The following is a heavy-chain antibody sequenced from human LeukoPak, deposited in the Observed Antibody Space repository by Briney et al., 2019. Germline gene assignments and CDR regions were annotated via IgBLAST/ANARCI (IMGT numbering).Heavy chain of an antibody. V-gene: IGHV1-2*02. J-gene: IGHJ4*02. Sequence: ASVKVSCKASGYTFTGYYIHWVRQAPGQGLEWMGWINPNSGDTKYGQKFQGRVTMTRDTSISTAYMELSRLRSDDTAIYYCANNWAGDSGYWGQGTLVTVSS. CDR3: ANNWAGDSGY. CDR2: INPNSGDT. CDR1: GYTFTGYY. D-gene: IGHD4-17*01.